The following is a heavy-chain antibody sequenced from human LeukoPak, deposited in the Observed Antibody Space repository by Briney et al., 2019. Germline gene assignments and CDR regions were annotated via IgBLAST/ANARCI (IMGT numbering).Heavy chain of an antibody. CDR3: ARDLFKGMVVTTGSP. CDR1: GGTFSSYA. D-gene: IGHD2-21*02. J-gene: IGHJ5*02. CDR2: IIPILGIA. V-gene: IGHV1-69*04. Sequence: ATVKVSCKASGGTFSSYAISWVRQAPGQGLEWMGRIIPILGIANYAQKFQGRVTITADKSTSTAYMELSSLRSEDTAVYYCARDLFKGMVVTTGSPWGQGTLVTVSS.